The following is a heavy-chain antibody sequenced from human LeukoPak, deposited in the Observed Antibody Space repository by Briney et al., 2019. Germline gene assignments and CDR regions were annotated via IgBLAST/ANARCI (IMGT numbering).Heavy chain of an antibody. J-gene: IGHJ4*02. Sequence: ASVKVSCKASGYTFTGYYMHWVRQAPGQGLEWMGWINPNSGGTNYAQKFQGWVTMTRDTSISTAYMELSRLRSGDTAVYYCARDLRRYYGPGGYWGQGTLVTVSS. CDR1: GYTFTGYY. D-gene: IGHD3-10*01. V-gene: IGHV1-2*04. CDR3: ARDLRRYYGPGGY. CDR2: INPNSGGT.